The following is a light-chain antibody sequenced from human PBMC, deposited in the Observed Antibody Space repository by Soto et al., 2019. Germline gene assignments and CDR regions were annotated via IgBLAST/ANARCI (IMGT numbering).Light chain of an antibody. CDR3: QHFDSSVYT. CDR1: QSVSSSY. Sequence: EIVLTQSPGTLSLSPGERATLSCRASQSVSSSYLAWYQQKPGQAPRVLIYGASSRATGIPDRFSGSGSGTDFTLTISRLEPEDFAVYYCQHFDSSVYTFGQGTKLEIK. V-gene: IGKV3-20*01. J-gene: IGKJ2*01. CDR2: GAS.